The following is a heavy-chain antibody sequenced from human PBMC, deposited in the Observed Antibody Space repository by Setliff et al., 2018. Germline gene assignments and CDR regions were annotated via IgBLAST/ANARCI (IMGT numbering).Heavy chain of an antibody. Sequence: GGSLRLSCAASGFSFSSYAMHWVRQAPGRGLEWVAFTQFDGNDRYFADSVKGRFTISRDNSKNTLYLQMNSLKAEDTAAYYCTRARDRSGYWDFDYWGQGTLVAVSS. J-gene: IGHJ4*02. D-gene: IGHD3-3*01. CDR3: TRARDRSGYWDFDY. CDR1: GFSFSSYA. CDR2: TQFDGNDR. V-gene: IGHV3-30*02.